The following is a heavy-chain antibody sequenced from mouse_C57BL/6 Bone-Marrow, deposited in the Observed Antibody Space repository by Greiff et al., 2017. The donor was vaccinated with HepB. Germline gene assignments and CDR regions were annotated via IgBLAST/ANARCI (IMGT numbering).Heavy chain of an antibody. CDR3: ARGIYDYDVGY. J-gene: IGHJ2*01. Sequence: QVQLKQPGAELVKPGASVKLSCKASGYTFTSYWMQWVKQRPGQGLEWIGEIDPSDSYTNYNQKFKGKATLTVDTSSSTAYMQLSSLTSEDSAVYYCARGIYDYDVGYWGQGTTLTVSS. CDR2: IDPSDSYT. D-gene: IGHD2-4*01. CDR1: GYTFTSYW. V-gene: IGHV1-50*01.